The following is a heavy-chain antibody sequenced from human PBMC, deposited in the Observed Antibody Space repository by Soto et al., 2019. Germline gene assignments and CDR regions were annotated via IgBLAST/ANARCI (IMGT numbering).Heavy chain of an antibody. J-gene: IGHJ4*02. CDR3: ARGGHIAVVTASFDY. V-gene: IGHV1-46*02. CDR1: GYTFNTYY. D-gene: IGHD2-21*02. Sequence: ASVKVSCKPSGYTFNTYYLHWVRRAPGQALEWMGVIHPSGGGTTYAQKFLGRVTVTRDTSTSTVFMELSSLRSDDTAVYYCARGGHIAVVTASFDYWGRG. CDR2: IHPSGGGT.